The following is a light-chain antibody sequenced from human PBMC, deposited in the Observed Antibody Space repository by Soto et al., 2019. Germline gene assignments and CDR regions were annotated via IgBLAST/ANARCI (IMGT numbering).Light chain of an antibody. CDR2: SHD. CDR1: SSNIGRNA. CDR3: CSYGGRKNLI. J-gene: IGLJ2*01. V-gene: IGLV1-44*01. Sequence: QSVLTQPPSASGTPGQRVTISCSGSSSNIGRNAVNWYQQVPGTAPKLLIYSHDQRPSGVPDRFSGSKSGNTASLTVCGLQTEDEADYYCCSYGGRKNLIFGGGTKLTVL.